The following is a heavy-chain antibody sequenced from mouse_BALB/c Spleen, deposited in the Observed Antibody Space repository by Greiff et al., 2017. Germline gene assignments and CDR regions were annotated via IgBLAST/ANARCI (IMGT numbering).Heavy chain of an antibody. CDR1: GFTFSSFG. Sequence: EVKLVESGGGLVQPGGSRKLSCAASGFTFSSFGMHWVRQAPEKGLEWVAYISSGSSTIYYADTVKGRFTISRDNPKNTLFLQMTSLRSEDTAMYYCARERGREAWFAYWGQGTLVTVSA. J-gene: IGHJ3*01. CDR3: ARERGREAWFAY. V-gene: IGHV5-17*02. D-gene: IGHD1-1*01. CDR2: ISSGSSTI.